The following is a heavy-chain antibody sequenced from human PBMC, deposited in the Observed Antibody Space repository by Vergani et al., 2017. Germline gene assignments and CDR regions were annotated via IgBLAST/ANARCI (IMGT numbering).Heavy chain of an antibody. Sequence: EVQLVESGGGIVKPGGSLRLSCVASGFSFRNAWMNWVRRTPGKGLEWVGRIKSTFDRGTTDYAAAVKGRFTISRDDSKNTVFLQMNGLKTEDIGVYYCSTGXRYFGDCSCYLLRDHHFFGMDRWGQGTTVNGSS. CDR2: IKSTFDRGTT. J-gene: IGHJ6*02. CDR1: GFSFRNAW. CDR3: STGXRYFGDCSCYLLRDHHFFGMDR. D-gene: IGHD2-21*01. V-gene: IGHV3-15*07.